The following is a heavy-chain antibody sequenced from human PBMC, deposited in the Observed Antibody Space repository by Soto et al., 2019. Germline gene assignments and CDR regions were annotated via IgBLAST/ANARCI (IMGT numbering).Heavy chain of an antibody. CDR1: GFTFSSYS. Sequence: EVQLVESGGGLVKPGGSLRLSCAASGFTFSSYSMNWVRQAPGKGLEWVSSISSSSSYIYYADSVKGRFTISRDNAKNSLYLQMYSLRAEDTAVYYCARDQSCSSTSCYAPPYYMDVWGKGTTVTVSS. CDR3: ARDQSCSSTSCYAPPYYMDV. CDR2: ISSSSSYI. V-gene: IGHV3-21*01. D-gene: IGHD2-2*01. J-gene: IGHJ6*03.